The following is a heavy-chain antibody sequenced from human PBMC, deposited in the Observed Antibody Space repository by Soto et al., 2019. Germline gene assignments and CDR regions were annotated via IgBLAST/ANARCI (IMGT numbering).Heavy chain of an antibody. D-gene: IGHD6-13*01. CDR3: ARLVGNSWLDC. CDR1: GESVSSNDAT. CDR2: TYYRSKWYN. Sequence: SQTLSLTCAMSGESVSSNDATWNWIRPSPSRGLEWLGRTYYRSKWYNDYAVSVKSRMTINPDTSKNQFSLQLNSVTPEDTAVYYCARLVGNSWLDCWGQGTLVTVSS. J-gene: IGHJ4*02. V-gene: IGHV6-1*01.